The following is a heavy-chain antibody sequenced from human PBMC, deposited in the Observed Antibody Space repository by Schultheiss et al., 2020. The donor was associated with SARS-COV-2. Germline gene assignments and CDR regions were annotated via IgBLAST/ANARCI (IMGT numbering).Heavy chain of an antibody. CDR2: ISSSGSTI. V-gene: IGHV3-48*04. CDR3: TYYFDY. Sequence: GESLKISCAASGFTFSSYSMNWVRQAPGKGLEWVSYISSSGSTIYYADSVKGRFTISRDNAKNSLYLQMNSLRAEDTAVYYCTYYFDYWGQGTLVTVSS. J-gene: IGHJ4*02. CDR1: GFTFSSYS.